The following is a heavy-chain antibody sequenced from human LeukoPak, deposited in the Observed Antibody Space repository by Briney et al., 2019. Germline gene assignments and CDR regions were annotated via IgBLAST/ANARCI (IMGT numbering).Heavy chain of an antibody. CDR3: AGSNTDAFDI. CDR2: IYYSGST. J-gene: IGHJ3*02. CDR1: GGSISSYY. Sequence: PSETLSLTCTVSGGSISSYYWSWIRQPPGKGLEWIGYIYYSGSTNYNPSLKSRVTISVDTSKNQFSLKLSSVTAADTAVYYCAGSNTDAFDIWGQGTMVTVSS. D-gene: IGHD4-11*01. V-gene: IGHV4-59*08.